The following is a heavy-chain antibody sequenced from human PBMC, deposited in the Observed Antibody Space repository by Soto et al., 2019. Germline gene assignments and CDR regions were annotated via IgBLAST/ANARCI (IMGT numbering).Heavy chain of an antibody. CDR3: TRRYSDGWYSDY. D-gene: IGHD6-19*01. V-gene: IGHV3-33*01. CDR1: GFTFSGYG. CDR2: IWYDGSNE. J-gene: IGHJ4*02. Sequence: QVQLVESGGGVVQPGRSLRLSCAASGFTFSGYGMHWVRQAPGKGLEWVAVIWYDGSNENYADSVKGRFTISRDNSKNTLYLQMNSLRAEDTAVYYCTRRYSDGWYSDYWGQATLVTVSS.